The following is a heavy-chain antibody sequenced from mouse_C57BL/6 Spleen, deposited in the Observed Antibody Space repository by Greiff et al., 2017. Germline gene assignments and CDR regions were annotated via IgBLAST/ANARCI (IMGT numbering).Heavy chain of an antibody. D-gene: IGHD2-2*01. V-gene: IGHV1-55*01. Sequence: QVQLQQPGAELVKPGASVKMSCKASGYTFTSYWITWVKQRPGQGLEWIGDIYPGSGSTNYNEKFKSKATLTVDTSSSTAYMQLSSLTSEDSAVYYCARDLSTMVTEDYWGQGTTLTVSS. J-gene: IGHJ2*01. CDR1: GYTFTSYW. CDR3: ARDLSTMVTEDY. CDR2: IYPGSGST.